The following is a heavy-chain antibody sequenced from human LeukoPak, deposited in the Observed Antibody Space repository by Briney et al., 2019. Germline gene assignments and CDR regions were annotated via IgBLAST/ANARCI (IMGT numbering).Heavy chain of an antibody. J-gene: IGHJ4*02. CDR2: IYHSGST. V-gene: IGHV4-30-2*01. CDR3: ARAEPGYYDSSGYGL. Sequence: PSQTLSLTCAVSGGSISSGGYSWSWLRQPPGKGLEWIGYIYHSGSTNYNPSLKSRVTISVDTSKNQFSLKLSSVTAADTAVYYCARAEPGYYDSSGYGLWGQGTLVTVSS. D-gene: IGHD3-22*01. CDR1: GGSISSGGYS.